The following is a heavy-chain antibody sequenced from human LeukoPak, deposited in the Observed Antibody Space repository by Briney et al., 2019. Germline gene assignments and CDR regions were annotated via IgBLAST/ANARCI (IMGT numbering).Heavy chain of an antibody. CDR1: GFTFSSDA. D-gene: IGHD6-19*01. CDR3: ARPVAGEYMDV. CDR2: ISSSGGST. Sequence: GGSLRLSCAASGFTFSSDAMRWVRQAPGKGLEWVSAISSSGGSTYYADSVRGRFIISRDSSKNTLYLQMNSLRAEDTAVYYCARPVAGEYMDVWGKGTTVTISS. V-gene: IGHV3-23*01. J-gene: IGHJ6*03.